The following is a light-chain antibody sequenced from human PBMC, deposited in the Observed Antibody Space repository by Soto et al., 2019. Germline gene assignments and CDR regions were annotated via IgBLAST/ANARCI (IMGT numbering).Light chain of an antibody. J-gene: IGKJ5*01. CDR3: HQRSNWPPDT. Sequence: EIVLTQSPGTLSLSPGKRATLSCRASQSVSSSYLAWYQQKPGQAPRLLIYGASTRATGVPARFSGSGSGTDFTLTISSLEPEDFAVYYCHQRSNWPPDTFGQGTRLEIK. V-gene: IGKV3-11*01. CDR1: QSVSSSY. CDR2: GAS.